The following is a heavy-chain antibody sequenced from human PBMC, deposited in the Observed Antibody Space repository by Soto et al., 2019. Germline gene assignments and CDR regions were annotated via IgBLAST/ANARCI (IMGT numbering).Heavy chain of an antibody. D-gene: IGHD6-19*01. V-gene: IGHV4-30-2*01. J-gene: IGHJ4*02. CDR1: GGSISSGGYS. CDR2: TYHSGST. CDR3: ASAGGLGAVAADY. Sequence: QLQLQESGSGLVKPSQTLSLTCAVSGGSISSGGYSWSWIRQPPGKGLEWIGYTYHSGSTYYNPSVRSRVTTSVDRSKNPFSLKLSSVTAADTAVYYCASAGGLGAVAADYWGQGTLVTVSS.